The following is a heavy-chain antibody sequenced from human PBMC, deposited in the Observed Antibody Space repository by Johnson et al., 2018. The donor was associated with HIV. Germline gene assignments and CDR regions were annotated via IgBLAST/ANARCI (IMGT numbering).Heavy chain of an antibody. CDR1: GFTFNDYA. CDR2: INWNGGST. D-gene: IGHD6-19*01. CDR3: AKDRGGGWYGEYNFDI. Sequence: MLLVESGGGVVRPGGSLRLSCAASGFTFNDYAMSWVRQAPGKGLEWVSGINWNGGSTGYTDSVKGRFTISRDNAKNSLYLQMNSLRAEDTAVYYCAKDRGGGWYGEYNFDIWGQGTMVTVSS. V-gene: IGHV3-20*04. J-gene: IGHJ3*02.